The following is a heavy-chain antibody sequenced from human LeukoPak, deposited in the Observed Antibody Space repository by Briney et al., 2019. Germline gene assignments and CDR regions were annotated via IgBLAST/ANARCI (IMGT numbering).Heavy chain of an antibody. J-gene: IGHJ6*03. V-gene: IGHV4-4*07. CDR1: GGSISRYY. Sequence: SETLSLTCSVSGGSISRYYWSWLRQPAGKGLEWLGRIYTSGSTNYNPPLKRRVTLSVDTSKNHFSLKLSSLNAAGPAVYYCGRANIPDYYMDVWGKGTTVTISS. CDR3: GRANIPDYYMDV. CDR2: IYTSGST. D-gene: IGHD2/OR15-2a*01.